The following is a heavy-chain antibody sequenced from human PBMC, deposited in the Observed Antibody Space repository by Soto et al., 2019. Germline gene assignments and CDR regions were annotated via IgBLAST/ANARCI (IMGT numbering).Heavy chain of an antibody. CDR1: AGTVVDMTDY. CDR2: VYYSGTT. CDR3: ARGLHTMFGAALAHYYGMDV. J-gene: IGHJ6*02. V-gene: IGHV4-61*01. D-gene: IGHD3-3*01. Sequence: PSVTNCLTSTVSAGTVVDMTDYWSWIRQPPGKRLEWIGYVYYSGTTNYNPSLKSRVTISVDTSKNQFSLKLSSVTAADTAVYYCARGLHTMFGAALAHYYGMDVWGQGITVTVSS.